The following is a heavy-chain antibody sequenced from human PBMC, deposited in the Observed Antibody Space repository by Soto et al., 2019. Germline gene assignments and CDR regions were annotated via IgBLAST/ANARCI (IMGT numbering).Heavy chain of an antibody. Sequence: LKISCKGSGYSFTSYWISWVRQMPGKGLEWMGRIDPSDSYTNYSPSFQGHVTISADKSISTAYLQWSSLKASDTAMYYCARLVDTAMASDAFDIWGQGTMVTVSS. V-gene: IGHV5-10-1*01. D-gene: IGHD5-18*01. CDR2: IDPSDSYT. J-gene: IGHJ3*02. CDR1: GYSFTSYW. CDR3: ARLVDTAMASDAFDI.